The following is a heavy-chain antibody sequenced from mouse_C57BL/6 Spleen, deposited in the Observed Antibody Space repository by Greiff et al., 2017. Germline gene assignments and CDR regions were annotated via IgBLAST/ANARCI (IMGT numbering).Heavy chain of an antibody. V-gene: IGHV1-58*01. CDR2: IYIGNGYT. CDR1: GYTFTSYG. CDR3: ARGDYGSSPYYFDY. J-gene: IGHJ2*01. Sequence: VQLKESGAELVRPGSSVKMSCKTSGYTFTSYGINWVKQRPGQGLEWIGYIYIGNGYTEYNEKFKGKATLTSDTSSSTAYMQLSSLTSEDSAIYFCARGDYGSSPYYFDYWGQGTTLTVSS. D-gene: IGHD1-1*01.